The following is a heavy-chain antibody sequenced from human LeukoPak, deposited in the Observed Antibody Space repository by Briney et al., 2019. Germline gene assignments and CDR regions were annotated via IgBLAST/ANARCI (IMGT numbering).Heavy chain of an antibody. J-gene: IGHJ5*02. Sequence: PSETLSLTCTVSGGSISSGDYYWSWIRQPPGKGLEWIGHIYYSGSTYYNPSLKSRVTISVDTSKNQFSLKLSSVTAADTAVYYCARSPWVPAAIRWKDWFDPWGQGTLVTVSS. CDR3: ARSPWVPAAIRWKDWFDP. CDR2: IYYSGST. CDR1: GGSISSGDYY. V-gene: IGHV4-30-4*01. D-gene: IGHD2-2*01.